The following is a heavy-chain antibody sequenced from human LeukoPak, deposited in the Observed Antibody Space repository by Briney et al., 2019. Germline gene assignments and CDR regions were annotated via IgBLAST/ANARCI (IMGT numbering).Heavy chain of an antibody. J-gene: IGHJ4*02. CDR2: FYDSGNT. CDR3: ARGKSRGSHIDY. V-gene: IGHV4-59*08. D-gene: IGHD1-26*01. Sequence: SETLSLTCTVSGGPISPYYWSWIRQPPGKGLEWIGSFYDSGNTYYNPSLKSRVTISVDTSKNQFSLKVRSVTAADTAVYFCARGKSRGSHIDYWGQGTLVTVSA. CDR1: GGPISPYY.